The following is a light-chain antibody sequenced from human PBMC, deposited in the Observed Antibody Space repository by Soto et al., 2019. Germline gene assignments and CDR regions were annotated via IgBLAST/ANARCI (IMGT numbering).Light chain of an antibody. CDR1: NSDVGGYNY. J-gene: IGLJ3*02. CDR3: SSYTSSTTVV. V-gene: IGLV2-14*03. CDR2: DVS. Sequence: QSALTQPASVSGSPGQSITISCTGTNSDVGGYNYVSWYQQYPGKAPKLMIYDVSNRPSGVSNRFSGSKSGNTASLTISGLQAEDEADYYCSSYTSSTTVVFGGGTKVTVL.